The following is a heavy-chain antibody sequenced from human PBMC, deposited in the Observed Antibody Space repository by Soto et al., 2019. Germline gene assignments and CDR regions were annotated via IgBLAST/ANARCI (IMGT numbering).Heavy chain of an antibody. J-gene: IGHJ6*02. Sequence: GSLRLSCAASGFTFSSYAMNWVRQAPGKGLEWVSTITGPGATTYYADSVKGHFTISRDNSKNTLYLQMNSLRAEDTAVYYCAKDDPGGFYSYYGLDVWGQGTTVTVSS. V-gene: IGHV3-23*01. D-gene: IGHD5-12*01. CDR2: ITGPGATT. CDR3: AKDDPGGFYSYYGLDV. CDR1: GFTFSSYA.